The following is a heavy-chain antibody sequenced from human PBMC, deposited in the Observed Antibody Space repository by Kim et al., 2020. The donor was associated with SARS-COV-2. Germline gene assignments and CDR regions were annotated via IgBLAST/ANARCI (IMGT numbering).Heavy chain of an antibody. CDR1: GFTFSSYG. D-gene: IGHD2-15*01. Sequence: GGSLRLSCAASGFTFSSYGMHWVRQAPGKGLEWVAVISYDGSNKYYADSVKGRFTISRDNSKNTLYLQMNSLRAEDTAVYYCAKEKFPHSIYYGMDVWGQGTTVTVSS. J-gene: IGHJ6*02. V-gene: IGHV3-30*18. CDR2: ISYDGSNK. CDR3: AKEKFPHSIYYGMDV.